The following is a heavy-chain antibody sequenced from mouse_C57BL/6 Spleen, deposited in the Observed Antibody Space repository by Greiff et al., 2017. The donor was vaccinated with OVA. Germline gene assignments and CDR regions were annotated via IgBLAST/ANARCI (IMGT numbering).Heavy chain of an antibody. CDR1: GYSFTDYY. D-gene: IGHD1-1*01. CDR3: ARGCSTTVAGAMDY. Sequence: VQLQQSGPELVKPGASVKISCKASGYSFTDYYMNWVKQSHGKSLEWIGVINPNYGTTSYNQKFKGKATLTVYKSSSTAYMQLNSLTSEDSAVYYCARGCSTTVAGAMDYWGQGTSVTVSS. CDR2: INPNYGTT. V-gene: IGHV1-39*01. J-gene: IGHJ4*01.